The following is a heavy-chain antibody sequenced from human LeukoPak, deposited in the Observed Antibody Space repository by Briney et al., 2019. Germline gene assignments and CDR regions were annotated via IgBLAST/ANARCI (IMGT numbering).Heavy chain of an antibody. D-gene: IGHD3-10*01. CDR2: ISYDGSNK. V-gene: IGHV3-30*18. J-gene: IGHJ4*02. CDR3: AKDPGSGSYYNSYRGFDY. Sequence: GRSLRLSCAASGFTFSSYGMHWVRQAPGKGLEWVAVISYDGSNKYYADSVKGRFTISRDNSKNTLYLQMNSLRAEDTAVYYCAKDPGSGSYYNSYRGFDYWGQGTLVTVSS. CDR1: GFTFSSYG.